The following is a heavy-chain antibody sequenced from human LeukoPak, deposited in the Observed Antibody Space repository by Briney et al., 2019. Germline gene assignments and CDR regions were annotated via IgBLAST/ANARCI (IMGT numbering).Heavy chain of an antibody. CDR1: GFTFSSYG. J-gene: IGHJ6*03. CDR2: IRYDGSNK. CDR3: ATVYYYGSGTYRYYMDV. Sequence: GGSLRLSCAASGFTFSSYGMHWVRQAPGKGLEWVAFIRYDGSNKYYADSVKGRFTISRDNSKNTLYLQMNSLRAEDTAVYYCATVYYYGSGTYRYYMDVWGKGTTVTMSS. D-gene: IGHD3-10*01. V-gene: IGHV3-30*02.